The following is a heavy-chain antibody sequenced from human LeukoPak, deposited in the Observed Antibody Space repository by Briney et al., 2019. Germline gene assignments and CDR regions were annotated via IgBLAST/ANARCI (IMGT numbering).Heavy chain of an antibody. CDR1: GFTFSSYG. Sequence: GGSLRLSCAASGFTFSSYGMHWVRPAPGKGLEWVAVISYDGSNKYYADSAKGRFTISRDNSKNTLYLQMNSLRAEDTAVYYCSNFDYWGQGTLVTVSS. CDR2: ISYDGSNK. J-gene: IGHJ4*02. V-gene: IGHV3-30*18. CDR3: SNFDY.